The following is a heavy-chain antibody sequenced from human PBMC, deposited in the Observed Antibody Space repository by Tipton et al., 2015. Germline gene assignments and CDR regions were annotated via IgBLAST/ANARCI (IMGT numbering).Heavy chain of an antibody. V-gene: IGHV4-59*01. CDR1: GGSITSYY. D-gene: IGHD3-3*01. CDR3: ARTRGGIWSGYHDYYFDY. CDR2: IYYSGNT. J-gene: IGHJ4*02. Sequence: TLSLTCTVSGGSITSYYWSWIRQPPGKGLEWIGYIYYSGNTNYNPSLKSRVTISVDTSENQFSLRLSSVTAADTAVYYCARTRGGIWSGYHDYYFDYWGQGTLVTVSS.